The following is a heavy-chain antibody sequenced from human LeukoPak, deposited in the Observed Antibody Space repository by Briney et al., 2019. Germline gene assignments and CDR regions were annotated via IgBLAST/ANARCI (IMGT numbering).Heavy chain of an antibody. V-gene: IGHV3-74*01. CDR3: ARDGRVGAPLGYYYYMDV. CDR1: GFTFSSYW. J-gene: IGHJ6*03. CDR2: INSDGSST. D-gene: IGHD1-26*01. Sequence: WGSLRLSCAASGFTFSSYWMHWVRQAPGKGLVWVSRINSDGSSTSYADSVKGRFTISRDNAKNTLYLQMNSLRAEDTAVYYCARDGRVGAPLGYYYYMDVWGKGTTVTVSS.